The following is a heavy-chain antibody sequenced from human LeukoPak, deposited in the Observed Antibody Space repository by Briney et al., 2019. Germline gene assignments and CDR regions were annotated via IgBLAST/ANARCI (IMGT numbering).Heavy chain of an antibody. V-gene: IGHV1-69*04. Sequence: SVKVSCKASGGTFSSYAISWVRQAPGQGLEWMGRIIPIFGIANYAQKFQGRVTITADKSTSTAYMELSSLRSEDTAVYHCARVSGYGGNSALDYWGQGTLVTVSS. CDR3: ARVSGYGGNSALDY. D-gene: IGHD4-23*01. J-gene: IGHJ4*02. CDR1: GGTFSSYA. CDR2: IIPIFGIA.